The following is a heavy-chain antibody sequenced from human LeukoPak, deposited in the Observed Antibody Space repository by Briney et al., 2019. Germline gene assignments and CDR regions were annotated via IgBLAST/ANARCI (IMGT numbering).Heavy chain of an antibody. V-gene: IGHV3-53*01. CDR3: ASLARDY. Sequence: PGGSLRLSCAASGFIVSNTYMAWVRQAPGKWLEWVSVIHNDGSTYYADSVKGRFTISRDNSKNILFLRMNSLRVEDTAVYSCASLARDYWGQGTLVSVSS. J-gene: IGHJ4*02. D-gene: IGHD3-3*02. CDR1: GFIVSNTY. CDR2: IHNDGST.